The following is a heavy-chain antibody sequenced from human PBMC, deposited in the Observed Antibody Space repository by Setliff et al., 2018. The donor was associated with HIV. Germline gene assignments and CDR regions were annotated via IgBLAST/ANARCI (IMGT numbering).Heavy chain of an antibody. D-gene: IGHD5-18*01. CDR2: VSYSGST. J-gene: IGHJ5*02. Sequence: SETLSLTCTVSGGSISSHFWSWIRQPPGKGLEWIGTVSYSGSTNYNPSLKSRVTISLDTSKNQFSLKLSSVTAADTALYYCSNWNTTIDEDAWGQGTLVTVSS. CDR3: SNWNTTIDEDA. V-gene: IGHV4-59*08. CDR1: GGSISSHF.